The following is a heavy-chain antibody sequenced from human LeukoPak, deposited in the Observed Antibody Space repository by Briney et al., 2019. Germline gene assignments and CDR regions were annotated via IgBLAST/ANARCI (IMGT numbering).Heavy chain of an antibody. D-gene: IGHD3-22*01. J-gene: IGHJ3*02. V-gene: IGHV3-53*01. Sequence: PGGSLRLSCAASGFTVSSNYMSWVRQAPGKGLEWVSVIYSGGSTYYADSVKGRFTISRDNSKNTLYLQMNSLRAEDTAVYYCARTPPGYYDSSGYAFDIWGQGTMVTVSS. CDR3: ARTPPGYYDSSGYAFDI. CDR1: GFTVSSNY. CDR2: IYSGGST.